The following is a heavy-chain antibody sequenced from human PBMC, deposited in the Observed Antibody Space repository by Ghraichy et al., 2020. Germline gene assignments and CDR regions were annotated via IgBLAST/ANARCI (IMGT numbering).Heavy chain of an antibody. CDR3: ARAEEGGLYRVWVY. Sequence: SETLSLTCAVSGGSISSSNWWSWVRQPPGEGLEWIGEIYHSGSTNYNPSLKSRVTISVDKSKNQFSLKLSSVTAADTAVYYCARAEEGGLYRVWVYWGQGTLVTVSS. D-gene: IGHD6-19*01. CDR2: IYHSGST. CDR1: GGSISSSNW. V-gene: IGHV4-4*02. J-gene: IGHJ4*02.